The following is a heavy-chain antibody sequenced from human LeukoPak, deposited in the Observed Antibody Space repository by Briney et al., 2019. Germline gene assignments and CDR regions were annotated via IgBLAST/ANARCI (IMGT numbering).Heavy chain of an antibody. Sequence: ASVKVSCKASGYTFTSYDINWVRQATGQGLEWMGWMNPNSGNTGYAQKFQGRVTITRNTSISTAYMELSSLRSEDTAVYYCARHVHLRDYEPLDYWGQGTLVTVSS. CDR3: ARHVHLRDYEPLDY. J-gene: IGHJ4*02. D-gene: IGHD3-22*01. CDR1: GYTFTSYD. V-gene: IGHV1-8*03. CDR2: MNPNSGNT.